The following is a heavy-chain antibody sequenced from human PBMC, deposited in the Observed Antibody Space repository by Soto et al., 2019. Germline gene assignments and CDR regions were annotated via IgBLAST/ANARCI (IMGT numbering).Heavy chain of an antibody. CDR2: ISYDGSNK. J-gene: IGHJ6*02. CDR1: GFTFSSYA. Sequence: GGSLSLCCAASGFTFSSYAMHWVRQAPGKGLEWVAVISYDGSNKYYADSVKGRFTISRDNSKNTLYLQMNSLRAEDTAVYYCARGSSLMVYAYYYGMDVWGQGTTVTVSS. CDR3: ARGSSLMVYAYYYGMDV. D-gene: IGHD2-8*01. V-gene: IGHV3-30-3*01.